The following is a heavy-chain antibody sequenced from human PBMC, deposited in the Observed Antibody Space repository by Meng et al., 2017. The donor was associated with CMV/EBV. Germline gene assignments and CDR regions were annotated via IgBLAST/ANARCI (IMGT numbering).Heavy chain of an antibody. V-gene: IGHV1-46*01. CDR1: GYTFTSYY. D-gene: IGHD2-2*01. J-gene: IGHJ6*02. CDR3: ARDRRYCSSTSCYQPPYYYYYGMDV. CDR2: INPSGVST. Sequence: ASVKVSCKASGYTFTSYYMHWVRQAPGQGLEWMGIINPSGVSTSYAQKFQGRVTMTRDTSTSTVYMELSSLRSEDTAVYYCARDRRYCSSTSCYQPPYYYYYGMDVWGQGTTVTVSS.